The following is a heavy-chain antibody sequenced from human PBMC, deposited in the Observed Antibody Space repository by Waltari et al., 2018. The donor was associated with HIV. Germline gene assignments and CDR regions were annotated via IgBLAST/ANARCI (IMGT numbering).Heavy chain of an antibody. CDR1: GGAFTSHS. V-gene: IGHV1-69*02. CDR2: VIPVGGKA. CDR3: ASARETMGVDFDS. Sequence: QVQLVQSGAEVKKPGSSVTISCTASGGAFTSHSFNWVRQAPGQGLEWMGRVIPVGGKANKAQRFQDRVTITADKITTTVYMELRSLRLGDTAMYYCASARETMGVDFDSWGQGTPVTV. D-gene: IGHD3-10*01. J-gene: IGHJ4*02.